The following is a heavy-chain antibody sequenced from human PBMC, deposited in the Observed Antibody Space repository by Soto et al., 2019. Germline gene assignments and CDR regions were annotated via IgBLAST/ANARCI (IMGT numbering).Heavy chain of an antibody. V-gene: IGHV1-18*01. CDR2: ISPYNDYT. D-gene: IGHD3-16*01. CDR1: GYSFIRYG. J-gene: IGHJ6*02. CDR3: ARGSYYDNTWGKLSHYGLDV. Sequence: QVHLVQSAAEVKKPGASVKVSCKTSGYSFIRYGIAWVRQAPGQGLEWVGWISPYNDYTIYAQKLQGRVTMTTDTSTGTVYMELRGLKSEDTAVYYCARGSYYDNTWGKLSHYGLDVWGQGTSVSVSS.